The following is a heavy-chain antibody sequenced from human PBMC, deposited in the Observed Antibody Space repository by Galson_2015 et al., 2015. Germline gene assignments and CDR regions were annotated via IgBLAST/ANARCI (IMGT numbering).Heavy chain of an antibody. CDR2: TYYSGST. D-gene: IGHD6-19*01. CDR3: ARLAYSSGWYLFDS. CDR1: GGSITTTYYY. Sequence: ETLSLTCTVSGGSITTTYYYWGWIRQPPGKGLEWIGNTYYSGSTYSNPSLKSRVTISVDTSKNQFSLKLTSVTAADTAVYYCARLAYSSGWYLFDSWGQGTLVTVSS. J-gene: IGHJ4*02. V-gene: IGHV4-39*01.